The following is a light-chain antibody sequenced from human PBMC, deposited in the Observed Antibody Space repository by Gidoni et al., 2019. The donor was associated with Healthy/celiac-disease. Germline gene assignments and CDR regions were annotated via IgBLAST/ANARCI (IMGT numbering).Light chain of an antibody. V-gene: IGKV1-39*01. CDR3: QQSYSTPE. CDR2: AAS. CDR1: QSISSY. Sequence: DIQMTQSPSSLSASVGDRVTITCQASQSISSYLNWYQQTPGKAPKLLIYAASSLQSGVPSRFSGIGSGIDFTLTISSLQPEDFASYYCQQSYSTPEFGGGTKVEIK. J-gene: IGKJ4*02.